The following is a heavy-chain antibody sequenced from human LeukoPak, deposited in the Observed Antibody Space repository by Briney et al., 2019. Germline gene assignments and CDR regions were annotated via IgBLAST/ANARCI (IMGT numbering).Heavy chain of an antibody. Sequence: ASVTVSCTASGYTFTDSYMHWVRQAPGQGLEWMGCINTKSGGTNYAQRMQRRVTMTRATCNSTAYMEPTSLSSDDTVVYYCARDGRLTIFVRGIITEGSPPKNWGQGTLVTVSS. CDR2: INTKSGGT. CDR3: ARDGRLTIFVRGIITEGSPPKN. V-gene: IGHV1-2*02. D-gene: IGHD3-10*01. J-gene: IGHJ4*02. CDR1: GYTFTDSY.